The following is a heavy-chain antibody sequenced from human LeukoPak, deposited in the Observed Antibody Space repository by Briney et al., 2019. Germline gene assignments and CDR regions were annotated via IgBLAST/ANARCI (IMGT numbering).Heavy chain of an antibody. Sequence: PGGSLRLSCAASGFTFSSYEMNWVRQAPGKGLEWISYISASGTLTHYADSVKGRFTISRDNAKNSLYLQMNSLRAEDTALYYCARDRTRTYYYGSGSYRRVYYYYYYYMDVWGKGTTVTVSS. CDR1: GFTFSSYE. D-gene: IGHD3-10*01. V-gene: IGHV3-48*03. CDR3: ARDRTRTYYYGSGSYRRVYYYYYYYMDV. CDR2: ISASGTLT. J-gene: IGHJ6*03.